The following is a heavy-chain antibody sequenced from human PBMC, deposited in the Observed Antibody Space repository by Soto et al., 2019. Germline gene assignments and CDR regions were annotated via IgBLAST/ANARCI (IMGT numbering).Heavy chain of an antibody. V-gene: IGHV4-59*11. D-gene: IGHD5-12*01. CDR1: GGSITNHY. CDR2: ISDSGST. CDR3: ARGGEGYNFGAVY. Sequence: PSETLSLTCTVSGGSITNHYWSWIRQPPGKELEWIASISDSGSTNYNPSLKSRVTITADESTNSVYMELRSLRSDDTAVYYCARGGEGYNFGAVYWGQGTQVTVSS. J-gene: IGHJ4*02.